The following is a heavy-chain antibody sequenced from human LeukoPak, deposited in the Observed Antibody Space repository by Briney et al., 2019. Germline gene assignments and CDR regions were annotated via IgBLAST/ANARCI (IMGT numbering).Heavy chain of an antibody. CDR3: ARGNDY. Sequence: SETLSLTCTVSGGSISISYWSWIRQPPGKGLEWIGYIYYSGSINYNPSLKSRVTISVDTSKNQVSLKLSSVTAADTAVYYCARGNDYWGQGTLVTVSS. CDR2: IYYSGSI. J-gene: IGHJ4*02. V-gene: IGHV4-59*08. CDR1: GGSISISY.